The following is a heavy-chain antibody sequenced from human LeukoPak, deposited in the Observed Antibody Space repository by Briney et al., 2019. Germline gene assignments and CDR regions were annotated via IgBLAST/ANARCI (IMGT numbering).Heavy chain of an antibody. CDR1: GGSISGYH. J-gene: IGHJ6*03. CDR2: IYYSGSS. V-gene: IGHV4-59*01. Sequence: SETLSLTCNVSGGSISGYHWSWIRQPPGKGLEWLGYIYYSGSSNYNPSLKSRVTMSAETSKNQFSLKLSSVTAADTAVYYCARVPRSYYYYYYMDVWGKGTTVTVSS. CDR3: ARVPRSYYYYYYMDV.